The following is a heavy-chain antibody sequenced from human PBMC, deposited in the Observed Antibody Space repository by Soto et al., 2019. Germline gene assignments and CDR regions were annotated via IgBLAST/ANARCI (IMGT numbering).Heavy chain of an antibody. CDR3: EREIERLLGC. D-gene: IGHD3-3*01. Sequence: QVQVVESGGGVVQPGRSLRLSCAASGFTFSSYAMHWVRQAPGKGLEWVAVISYDGSNKYYADSVKGRFTISRDNSKNTLYLQMNSLRAEDTAVYYCEREIERLLGCWGQGTLVTVSS. CDR1: GFTFSSYA. J-gene: IGHJ4*02. V-gene: IGHV3-30-3*01. CDR2: ISYDGSNK.